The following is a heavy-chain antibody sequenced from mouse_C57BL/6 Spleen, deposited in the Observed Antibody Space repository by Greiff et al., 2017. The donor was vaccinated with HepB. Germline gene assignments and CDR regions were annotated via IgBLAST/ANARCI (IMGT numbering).Heavy chain of an antibody. CDR3: ARESHYYGSSYPYAMDY. J-gene: IGHJ4*01. CDR1: GYTFTDYY. CDR2: INPNNGGT. Sequence: EVQLQQSGPELVKPGASVKISCKASGYTFTDYYMNWVKQSHGKSLEWIGDINPNNGGTSYNQKFKGKATLTVDKSSSTAYMELRSLTSEDSAVYYCARESHYYGSSYPYAMDYWGQGTSVTVSS. D-gene: IGHD1-1*01. V-gene: IGHV1-26*01.